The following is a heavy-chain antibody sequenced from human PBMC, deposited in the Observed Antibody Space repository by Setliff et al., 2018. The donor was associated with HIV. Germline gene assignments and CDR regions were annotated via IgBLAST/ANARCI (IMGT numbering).Heavy chain of an antibody. CDR2: MHSSGST. V-gene: IGHV4-4*09. Sequence: ETLSLTCTVSGGSISRYYWSWIRQSPGKGLEFIGYMHSSGSTNYNLSLETRVTLSVDTSKSPFSLKLTSVTASDTAMYYCARPIPYGLDWYFDLWGRGTLVTVSS. CDR3: ARPIPYGLDWYFDL. CDR1: GGSISRYY. J-gene: IGHJ2*01. D-gene: IGHD4-17*01.